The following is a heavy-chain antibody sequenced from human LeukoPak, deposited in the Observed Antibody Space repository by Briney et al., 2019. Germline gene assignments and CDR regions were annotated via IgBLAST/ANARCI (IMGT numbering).Heavy chain of an antibody. CDR2: IIPIFGTA. CDR3: ARGPYCSSTSCYRYYYYYMDV. J-gene: IGHJ6*03. D-gene: IGHD2-2*01. V-gene: IGHV1-69*05. Sequence: SVKVSCKASGGTFSSYAISWVRQAPGQGLEWMGGIIPIFGTANYAQKFQGRVTITTDESTSTAYMELSSLRPEDTAVYYCARGPYCSSTSCYRYYYYYMDVWGKGTTVTVSS. CDR1: GGTFSSYA.